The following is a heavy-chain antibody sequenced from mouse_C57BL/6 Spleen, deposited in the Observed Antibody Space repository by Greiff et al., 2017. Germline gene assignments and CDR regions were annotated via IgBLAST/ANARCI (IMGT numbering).Heavy chain of an antibody. CDR2: IDPETGGT. J-gene: IGHJ4*01. CDR1: GYTFTDYE. V-gene: IGHV1-15*01. CDR3: TRPHYYAMDY. Sequence: QVQLQQSGAELVRPGASVTLSCKASGYTFTDYEMHWVKQTPVHGLEWIGAIDPETGGTAYNQKFKGKAILTADKSSSTAYMELRGLTSEDSAVYYCTRPHYYAMDYWGQGTSVTVSS.